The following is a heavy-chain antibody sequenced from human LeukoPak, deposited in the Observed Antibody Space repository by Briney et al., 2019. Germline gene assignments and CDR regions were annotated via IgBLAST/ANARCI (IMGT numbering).Heavy chain of an antibody. CDR3: ARADDTAMVAY. J-gene: IGHJ4*02. D-gene: IGHD5-18*01. CDR2: ISAYNGNT. Sequence: ASVKVSCKASGYTFTSYGISWVRQAPGQGLEWMGWISAYNGNTNYAQKLQGRVTMTTDTSTSTVYMELSSLRSEDTAVYYCARADDTAMVAYWGQGTLVTVSS. CDR1: GYTFTSYG. V-gene: IGHV1-18*01.